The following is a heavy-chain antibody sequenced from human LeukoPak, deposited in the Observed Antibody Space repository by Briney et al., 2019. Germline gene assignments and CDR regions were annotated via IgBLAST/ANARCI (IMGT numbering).Heavy chain of an antibody. D-gene: IGHD2-15*01. V-gene: IGHV3-49*04. J-gene: IGHJ4*02. CDR3: TRVWLLHCFDY. CDR2: IRSKAYGGTT. Sequence: GGSLRLSCTASGFTFGDYAMSWVRQAPGKGLEWVGFIRSKAYGGTTEYAASVKGRFTISRDDSKSIAYLQMNSLKTEDTAVYYCTRVWLLHCFDYWGQGTLVTVSS. CDR1: GFTFGDYA.